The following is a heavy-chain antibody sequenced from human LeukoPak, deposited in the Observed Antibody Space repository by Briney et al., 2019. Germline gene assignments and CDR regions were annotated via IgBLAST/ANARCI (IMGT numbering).Heavy chain of an antibody. D-gene: IGHD1-1*01. V-gene: IGHV4-61*02. CDR2: IYTSGST. J-gene: IGHJ4*02. CDR3: AREPLDSPFDY. Sequence: PSQTLSLTCAVSGASISSGGYSWSWIRQPAGKGLEWIGRIYTSGSTNYNPSLKSRVTISADTFKNQFSLKLSSVTAADTAVYYCAREPLDSPFDYWGQGTLVTVSS. CDR1: GASISSGGYS.